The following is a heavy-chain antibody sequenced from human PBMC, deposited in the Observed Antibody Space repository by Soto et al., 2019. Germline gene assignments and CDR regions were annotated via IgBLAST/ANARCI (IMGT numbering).Heavy chain of an antibody. CDR3: ARAVEMAKRLDY. CDR2: IIPILGIA. J-gene: IGHJ4*02. CDR1: GGTFSSYT. V-gene: IGHV1-69*02. D-gene: IGHD5-12*01. Sequence: QVQLVQSGAEVKKPGSSVKVSCKASGGTFSSYTISWVRQAPGQGLEWMGRIIPILGIANYSQKFQGRVTITADKSTSTAYMALSSLRSEDTAVYYCARAVEMAKRLDYWCQGTLVTVSS.